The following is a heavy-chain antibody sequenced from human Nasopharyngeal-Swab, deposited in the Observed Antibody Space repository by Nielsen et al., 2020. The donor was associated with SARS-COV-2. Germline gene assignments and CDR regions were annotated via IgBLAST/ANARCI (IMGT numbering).Heavy chain of an antibody. CDR3: ARDRTVTTTVYFDY. CDR1: GFTFNSYG. J-gene: IGHJ4*02. D-gene: IGHD4-17*01. CDR2: IWYDGSNK. V-gene: IGHV3-33*01. Sequence: GESLKISCAASGFTFNSYGMHWVRQAPGKGLEWVAVIWYDGSNKYYADSVKGRFTISRDNSKNTLYLQMNSLRAEDTAVYYCARDRTVTTTVYFDYWGQGTLVTVSS.